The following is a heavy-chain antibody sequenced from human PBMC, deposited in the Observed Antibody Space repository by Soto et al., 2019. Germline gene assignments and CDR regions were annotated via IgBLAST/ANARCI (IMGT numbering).Heavy chain of an antibody. Sequence: EVQLVESGGGLVQPGVSLRLSCAASGFTVSSNYMSWVRQAPGKGLEWVSVIYSGGSTYYADSVKGRFTISRHNSKNTLYLQMNSLRGEDTAVYYCARDRPYCSGGSCYSFDYWGQGTLVTVSS. CDR1: GFTVSSNY. V-gene: IGHV3-53*04. D-gene: IGHD2-15*01. CDR3: ARDRPYCSGGSCYSFDY. J-gene: IGHJ4*02. CDR2: IYSGGST.